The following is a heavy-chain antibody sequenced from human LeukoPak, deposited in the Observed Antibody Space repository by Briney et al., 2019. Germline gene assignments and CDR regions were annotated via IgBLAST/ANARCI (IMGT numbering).Heavy chain of an antibody. CDR2: IYTSGST. D-gene: IGHD3-3*01. CDR3: ASFGFPRCWSGYYSLLDY. CDR1: GGSISSYY. J-gene: IGHJ4*02. V-gene: IGHV4-4*07. Sequence: PSETLSLTCTVSGGSISSYYWSWLRQPAGKGLEWIGRIYTSGSTNYNPSLKSRVTMSVDTSKNQFSLKLSSVTAADTAVYYCASFGFPRCWSGYYSLLDYWGQGTLVTVSS.